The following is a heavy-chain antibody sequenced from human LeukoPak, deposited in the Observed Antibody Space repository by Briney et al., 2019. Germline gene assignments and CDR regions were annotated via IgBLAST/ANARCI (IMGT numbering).Heavy chain of an antibody. D-gene: IGHD3-22*01. V-gene: IGHV3-48*04. Sequence: GGSLRLSCAASGFTFSTYGMSWVRQAPGKGLEWVSYTSSSGSTIYYADSVKGRFTISRDNAKNSLYLQMNSLRAEDTAVYYCASHETYYYDSSGYPTNDYWGQGTLVTVSS. CDR2: TSSSGSTI. CDR1: GFTFSTYG. CDR3: ASHETYYYDSSGYPTNDY. J-gene: IGHJ4*02.